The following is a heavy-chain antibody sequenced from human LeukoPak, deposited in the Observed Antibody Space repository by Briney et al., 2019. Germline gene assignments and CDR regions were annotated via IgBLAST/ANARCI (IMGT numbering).Heavy chain of an antibody. CDR3: AKEYDILTGYAFDY. V-gene: IGHV3-30*02. Sequence: GGSLRLSCAASGFTFSSYGMHWVRQAPGKGLEWVAFIRYDGSNKYYADSVKGRFTISRDNSKNTLYLQMNSLRAEDTAVFYCAKEYDILTGYAFDYWGQGTLVTVSS. D-gene: IGHD3-9*01. CDR2: IRYDGSNK. CDR1: GFTFSSYG. J-gene: IGHJ4*02.